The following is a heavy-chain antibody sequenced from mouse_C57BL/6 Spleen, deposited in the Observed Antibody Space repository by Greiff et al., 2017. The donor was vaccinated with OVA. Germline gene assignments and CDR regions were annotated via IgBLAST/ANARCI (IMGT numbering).Heavy chain of an antibody. J-gene: IGHJ4*01. CDR2: ISSGSSTI. CDR1: GFTFSDYG. Sequence: EVMLVESGGGLVKPGGSLKLSCAASGFTFSDYGMHWVRQAPEKGLEWVAYISSGSSTIYYADTVKGRFTISRDNAKNTLFLQMTSLRSEDTAMYYCAKAQYSNYYYAMDYWGQGTSVTVSS. CDR3: AKAQYSNYYYAMDY. V-gene: IGHV5-17*01. D-gene: IGHD2-5*01.